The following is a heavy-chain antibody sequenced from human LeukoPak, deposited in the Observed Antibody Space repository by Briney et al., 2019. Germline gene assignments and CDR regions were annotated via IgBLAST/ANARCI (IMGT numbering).Heavy chain of an antibody. CDR1: GFTFSSYS. D-gene: IGHD5-18*01. J-gene: IGHJ4*02. Sequence: PGGSLRLSCAASGFTFSSYSMNWVRQAPGKGLEWVSYISSSSSTIYYADSVKGRFTISRDNAKNSLYLQMNSLRAEDTAVYYCARDRGYSYSGNRFDYWGQGTLVTVSS. CDR2: ISSSSSTI. V-gene: IGHV3-48*01. CDR3: ARDRGYSYSGNRFDY.